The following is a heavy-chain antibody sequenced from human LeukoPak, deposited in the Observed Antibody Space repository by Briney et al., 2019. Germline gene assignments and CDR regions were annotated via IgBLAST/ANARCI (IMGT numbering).Heavy chain of an antibody. CDR1: GFRFSDYW. J-gene: IGHJ4*02. Sequence: GGSLRLSCAASGFRFSDYWMSWVRPPPGKGLEWVASIEQDGSEKNYVDSVEGRFTISRDNAKNSLYLQMNNLRADDTAVYYCARASVLGPNTDYWGQGTLVTVSS. V-gene: IGHV3-7*01. D-gene: IGHD2-2*01. CDR3: ARASVLGPNTDY. CDR2: IEQDGSEK.